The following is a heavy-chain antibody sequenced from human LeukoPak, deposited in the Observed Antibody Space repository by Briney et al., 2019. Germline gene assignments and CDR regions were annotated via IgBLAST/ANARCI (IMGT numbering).Heavy chain of an antibody. J-gene: IGHJ4*02. V-gene: IGHV1-24*01. D-gene: IGHD5-18*01. Sequence: ASVKVSCKVSGYTLTELSMHWVRQAPGKGLEWMGGFVPEDGETIYAQKFQGRVTMTEDTSTDTAYMELSSLRSEDTAVYYCATSRTAMVSGPEYCFDYWGQGTLVTVSS. CDR1: GYTLTELS. CDR3: ATSRTAMVSGPEYCFDY. CDR2: FVPEDGET.